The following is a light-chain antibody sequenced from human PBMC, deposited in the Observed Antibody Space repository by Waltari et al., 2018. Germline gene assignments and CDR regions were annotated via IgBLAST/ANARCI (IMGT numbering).Light chain of an antibody. V-gene: IGKV3-15*01. Sequence: EIVMTQSPATLSLSPGERPTLPCRASQSVGSNLAWYQQKPGQAPRLLIYGASSRATGIPPRFRGDGSGTDFTFTISGLQSEDFAVYYCQQYSDWPPLTFGPGTKVEIK. J-gene: IGKJ3*01. CDR2: GAS. CDR1: QSVGSN. CDR3: QQYSDWPPLT.